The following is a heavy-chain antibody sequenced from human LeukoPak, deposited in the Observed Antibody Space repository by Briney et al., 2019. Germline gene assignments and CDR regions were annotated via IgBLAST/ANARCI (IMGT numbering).Heavy chain of an antibody. D-gene: IGHD5-12*01. Sequence: KPSETLSLTCAVYGGSFSGYYWSWIRQPPGKGLEWIGEINHSGSTNYNPSLKSRVTISVDTSKNQFFLKLSSVTAADTAVYYCARGGYSGYDRLGYWGQGTLVTVSS. CDR1: GGSFSGYY. CDR3: ARGGYSGYDRLGY. J-gene: IGHJ4*02. V-gene: IGHV4-34*01. CDR2: INHSGST.